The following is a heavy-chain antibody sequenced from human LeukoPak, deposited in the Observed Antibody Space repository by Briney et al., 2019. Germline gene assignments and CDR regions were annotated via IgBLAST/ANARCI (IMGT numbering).Heavy chain of an antibody. J-gene: IGHJ4*02. CDR3: ARFGDQGHFDY. Sequence: ASVKVSCKASGYTFTSYDINWVRQAPGQGLEWMGGIIPIFGTANYAQKFQGRVTITTDESTSTAYMELSSLRSEDTAVYYCARFGDQGHFDYWGQGTLVTVSS. D-gene: IGHD3-10*01. V-gene: IGHV1-69*05. CDR2: IIPIFGTA. CDR1: GYTFTSYD.